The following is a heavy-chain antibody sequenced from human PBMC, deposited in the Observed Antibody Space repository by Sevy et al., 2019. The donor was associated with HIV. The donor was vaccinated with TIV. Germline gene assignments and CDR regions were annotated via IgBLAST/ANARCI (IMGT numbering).Heavy chain of an antibody. D-gene: IGHD6-19*01. V-gene: IGHV1-46*02. CDR2: INPTSSST. J-gene: IGHJ4*02. CDR3: ARGGGNGWYYFDY. Sequence: ASVKVSCKASGYNFNNYYIHWVRQAPGQGLQWMGVINPTSSSTYYPPKFQGRVTMTRDTSTSTVSLDLSSLRSEDTAVYYCARGGGNGWYYFDYWGQETLVTVSS. CDR1: GYNFNNYY.